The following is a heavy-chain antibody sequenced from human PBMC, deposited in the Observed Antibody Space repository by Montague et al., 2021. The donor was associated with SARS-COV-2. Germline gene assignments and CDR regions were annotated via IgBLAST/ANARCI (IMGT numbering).Heavy chain of an antibody. V-gene: IGHV4-39*07. D-gene: IGHD6-13*01. CDR2: IYYSGST. J-gene: IGHJ6*02. CDR1: GGSISSGGYY. Sequence: SETLSLTCTVSGGSISSGGYYWGWIRQPPGKGLEWIGSIYYSGSTYYXPSLKSRVTISVDTSKNQFSLKLSSVTAADTAVYYCARVGRQQLVRLSGMDVWGQGTTVTVSS. CDR3: ARVGRQQLVRLSGMDV.